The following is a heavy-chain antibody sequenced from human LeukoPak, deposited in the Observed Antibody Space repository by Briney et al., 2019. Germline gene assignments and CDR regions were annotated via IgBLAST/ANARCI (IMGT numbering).Heavy chain of an antibody. CDR3: ARDKGRYFGSKTYYNDFFDY. CDR1: GGTFSNYA. V-gene: IGHV1-69*15. D-gene: IGHD3-10*01. Sequence: SVKVSCKTSGGTFSNYAISWVRQAPGQGLEWTGRIIPIFGTANYAQKFQGRVTIIADQSSSTAYMELSSLRSEDTAMYYCARDKGRYFGSKTYYNDFFDYWGQGTLVTVSS. J-gene: IGHJ4*02. CDR2: IIPIFGTA.